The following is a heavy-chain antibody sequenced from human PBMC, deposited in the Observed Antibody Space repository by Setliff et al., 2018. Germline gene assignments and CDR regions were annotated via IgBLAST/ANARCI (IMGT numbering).Heavy chain of an antibody. D-gene: IGHD3-22*01. J-gene: IGHJ3*02. CDR3: ARGDSSGYLINTHDAFDI. Sequence: TLSLTCTVSGGSISSSSYYWGWIRQSPGKGLEWIGSIFYSGSTYYNPSLKSRVTISVDTSKNQFSLRLSSVTAADTAVYYCARGDSSGYLINTHDAFDIWGQGTMVTVSS. V-gene: IGHV4-39*07. CDR1: GGSISSSSYY. CDR2: IFYSGST.